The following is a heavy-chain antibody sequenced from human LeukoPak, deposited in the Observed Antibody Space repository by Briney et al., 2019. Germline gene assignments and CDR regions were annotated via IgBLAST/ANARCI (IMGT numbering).Heavy chain of an antibody. CDR1: GGSISSRTYY. J-gene: IGHJ3*02. V-gene: IGHV4-39*07. Sequence: PSETLSLTCTVSGGSISSRTYYWGWIRQPPGQGLEWIGSIYYTGSTFYNPSLKSRVTISVDTSKNQFSMKLSSVTAADEAVYFCAREWTTWGAFDIWGKGTMVTVSS. CDR3: AREWTTWGAFDI. D-gene: IGHD2/OR15-2a*01. CDR2: IYYTGST.